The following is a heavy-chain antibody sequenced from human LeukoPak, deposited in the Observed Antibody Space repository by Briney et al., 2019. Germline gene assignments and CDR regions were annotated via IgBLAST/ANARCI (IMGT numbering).Heavy chain of an antibody. D-gene: IGHD2-2*01. CDR3: AKDYRYCTSTSCYGADAFDI. J-gene: IGHJ3*02. CDR2: ISGSGVST. Sequence: GGSLRLSCAASGFTFSCYAMTWVRQAPGKGLEWVSAISGSGVSTYYADSVKGRFTISRDNSKNTLYLQMSSLRAEDTAVYYCAKDYRYCTSTSCYGADAFDIWGQGTMVTVSS. V-gene: IGHV3-23*01. CDR1: GFTFSCYA.